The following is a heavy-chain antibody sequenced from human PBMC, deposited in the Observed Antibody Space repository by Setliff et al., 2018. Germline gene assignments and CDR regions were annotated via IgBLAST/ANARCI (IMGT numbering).Heavy chain of an antibody. CDR1: GGSISSSSYY. J-gene: IGHJ6*02. Sequence: SETLSLTCTVSGGSISSSSYYWGWIRQPPGKGLEWIGSIYYSGSTYYNPSLKSRVTISVDTSKNQFSLKLSSVTAADTAVYHCARVLAAAGYYYYGMDVWGQGTTVTVSS. CDR2: IYYSGST. V-gene: IGHV4-39*07. CDR3: ARVLAAAGYYYYGMDV. D-gene: IGHD6-13*01.